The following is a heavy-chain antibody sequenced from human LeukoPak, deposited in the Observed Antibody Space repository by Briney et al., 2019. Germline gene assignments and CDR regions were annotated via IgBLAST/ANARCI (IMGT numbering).Heavy chain of an antibody. D-gene: IGHD3-10*01. CDR3: AGGYYGSGSFIYYYYYMDV. J-gene: IGHJ6*03. CDR1: GGSISSSSYY. V-gene: IGHV4-61*01. Sequence: SETLSLTCSVSGGSISSSSYYWSWIRQPPGKGLEWIVYIYYSGSTNYNPSLKSRVTISVDTSKNQFSLKLSSVTAADTAVYYCAGGYYGSGSFIYYYYYMDVWGKGTTVTISS. CDR2: IYYSGST.